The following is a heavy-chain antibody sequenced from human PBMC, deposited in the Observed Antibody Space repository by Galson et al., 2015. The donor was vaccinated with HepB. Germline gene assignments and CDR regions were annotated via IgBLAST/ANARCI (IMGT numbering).Heavy chain of an antibody. J-gene: IGHJ6*02. Sequence: SVKVSCKASGGTFSSYAISWVRQAPGQGLEWMGGIIPIFGTANYAQKFQGRVTITADESTSTAYMELSSLRSEDTAVYYCARDSVRAKLRFLEWLARVPYYYYYGMDVWGQGTTVTVSS. CDR1: GGTFSSYA. V-gene: IGHV1-69*13. CDR2: IIPIFGTA. D-gene: IGHD3-3*01. CDR3: ARDSVRAKLRFLEWLARVPYYYYYGMDV.